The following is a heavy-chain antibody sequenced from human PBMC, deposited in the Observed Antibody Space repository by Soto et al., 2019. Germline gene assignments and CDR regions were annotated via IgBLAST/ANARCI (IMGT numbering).Heavy chain of an antibody. V-gene: IGHV1-46*01. D-gene: IGHD3-3*01. CDR1: GYTFTSYY. J-gene: IGHJ4*02. Sequence: ASVKVSCKASGYTFTSYYMHWVRQAPGQGLEWMGIINPSGGSTSYAQKFQGRVTMTRDTSTSTVYMELSRLRSDDTAVYYCARAPRYYDFWSGYSDTWYFDYWGQGTLVTGSS. CDR3: ARAPRYYDFWSGYSDTWYFDY. CDR2: INPSGGST.